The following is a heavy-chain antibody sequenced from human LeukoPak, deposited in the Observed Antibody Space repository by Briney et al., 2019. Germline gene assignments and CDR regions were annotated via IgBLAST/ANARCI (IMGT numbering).Heavy chain of an antibody. J-gene: IGHJ4*02. CDR1: GGSISSYY. CDR3: ARGPYDDILTGFPY. Sequence: PSETVSLTCIVSGGSISSYYWSWIRQPPGKGLEWIGYIYYSGNTNYNPSLKSRVTISVDTSKNQFSLKLSSVTAADTAVYYCARGPYDDILTGFPYWGQGTLVTVSS. D-gene: IGHD3-9*01. CDR2: IYYSGNT. V-gene: IGHV4-59*01.